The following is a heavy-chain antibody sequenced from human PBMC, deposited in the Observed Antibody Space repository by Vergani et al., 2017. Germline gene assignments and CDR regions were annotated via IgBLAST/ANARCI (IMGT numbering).Heavy chain of an antibody. V-gene: IGHV4-4*09. Sequence: QVQLVESGGGLVKPGGSLRLSCAASGFTFSDYYMSWNRQPAGKGPEWIGHIHTGGSTDLNPSFKSRVSISVDTSKSQFSLKLNSVTVADTAVYYCARSRPYCTSGSCPAIWGQGTLVTVSS. D-gene: IGHD2-15*01. CDR2: IHTGGST. CDR3: ARSRPYCTSGSCPAI. CDR1: GFTFSDYY. J-gene: IGHJ4*02.